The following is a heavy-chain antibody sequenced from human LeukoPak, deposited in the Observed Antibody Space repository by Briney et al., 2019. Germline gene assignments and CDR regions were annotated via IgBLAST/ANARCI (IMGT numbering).Heavy chain of an antibody. CDR3: ARDKAGFDY. CDR1: GFAFSSYE. V-gene: IGHV3-48*03. D-gene: IGHD6-19*01. Sequence: PGGSLRLSCAASGFAFSSYEMNWVRQAPGKGLEWVSYISHSGSTIYYADSVKGRFTISRDNAKNSLYLQMNSLRAEDTAVYYCARDKAGFDYWGQGTLVTVSS. CDR2: ISHSGSTI. J-gene: IGHJ4*02.